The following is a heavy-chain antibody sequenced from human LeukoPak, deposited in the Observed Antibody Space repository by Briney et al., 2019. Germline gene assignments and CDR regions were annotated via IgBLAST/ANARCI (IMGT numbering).Heavy chain of an antibody. CDR1: GGSISSSSYS. J-gene: IGHJ6*03. CDR3: ARGDWSGYYIRYYYYMDV. D-gene: IGHD3-3*01. CDR2: IDYSGST. V-gene: IGHV4-39*01. Sequence: PSETLSLTCTVSGGSISSSSYSWGWIRQPPGKGLEWIASIDYSGSTYYNPSLKSRFTISVDTSKNQFSLKLSSVTAADTAVYYCARGDWSGYYIRYYYYMDVWGKGTTVTVSS.